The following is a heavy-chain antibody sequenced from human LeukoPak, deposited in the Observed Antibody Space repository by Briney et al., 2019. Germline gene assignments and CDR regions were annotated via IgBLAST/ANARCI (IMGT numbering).Heavy chain of an antibody. J-gene: IGHJ5*02. CDR1: GFTLSSNY. V-gene: IGHV3-66*01. CDR3: AKGARGDTVTSIVGLIWFDP. CDR2: IYSGGST. Sequence: PGGSLRLSCAASGFTLSSNYMSWVRQAPGKGLEWVSVIYSGGSTYYADSVKGRFTLSRDNSKNTLYLQMNSLRAEDTAVYYCAKGARGDTVTSIVGLIWFDPWGQGTLVTVSS. D-gene: IGHD4-17*01.